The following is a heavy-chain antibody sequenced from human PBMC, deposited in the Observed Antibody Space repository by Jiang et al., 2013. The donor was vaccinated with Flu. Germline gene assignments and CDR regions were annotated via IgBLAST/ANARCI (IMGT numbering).Heavy chain of an antibody. Sequence: GAEVKKPGASVKVSCKASGYAFSGYHLFWVRQAPGEGLEWMGWIHPNTGDTKYAENFQGRVTLTSDTSTSTAYMDLSSLRSDDTAVYYCAGRTGGTWNDAFDIWGQGTMVTVSS. D-gene: IGHD2-15*01. V-gene: IGHV1-2*02. CDR1: GYAFSGYH. CDR2: IHPNTGDT. CDR3: AGRTGGTWNDAFDI. J-gene: IGHJ3*02.